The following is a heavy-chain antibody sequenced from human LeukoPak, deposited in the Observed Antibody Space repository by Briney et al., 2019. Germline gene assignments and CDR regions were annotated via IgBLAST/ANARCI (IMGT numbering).Heavy chain of an antibody. CDR2: IYTSGST. Sequence: SETLSLTCTVSGGSINSYYWSWIRQPAGKGLEWIGRIYTSGSTNYNPSLKSRVTMSVDTSKNQFSLKLSSVTAADTAVYYCARSSGYYQGDAFDIWGQGTMVTVSS. CDR3: ARSSGYYQGDAFDI. CDR1: GGSINSYY. V-gene: IGHV4-4*07. J-gene: IGHJ3*02. D-gene: IGHD3-22*01.